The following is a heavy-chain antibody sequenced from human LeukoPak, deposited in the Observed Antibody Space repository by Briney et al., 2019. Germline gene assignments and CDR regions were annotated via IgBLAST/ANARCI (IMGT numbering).Heavy chain of an antibody. Sequence: GGSLRLSCAASGFTFDDYGMSWVRQAPGKGLEWVSGINWNGDSTGYADSVKGRFTISRDNAKNSLYLHMNSLRAEDTALYYCARPSGSYYFYYMDVWGKGTTVTVSS. CDR3: ARPSGSYYFYYMDV. CDR1: GFTFDDYG. CDR2: INWNGDST. J-gene: IGHJ6*03. D-gene: IGHD1-26*01. V-gene: IGHV3-20*04.